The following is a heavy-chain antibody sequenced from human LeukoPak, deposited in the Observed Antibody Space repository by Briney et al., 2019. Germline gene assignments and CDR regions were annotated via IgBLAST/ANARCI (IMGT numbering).Heavy chain of an antibody. D-gene: IGHD6-13*01. CDR1: GGSITSYY. CDR2: IYYSGST. J-gene: IGHJ4*02. V-gene: IGHV4-59*01. CDR3: ARGGIAAAAPVHPDY. Sequence: KPSETLSLTCSVSGGSITSYYWSWIRQPPGKGLEWIGYIYYSGSTNYNPSLKSRVTIAVDTSKNQFSLKLSSVTAADTAVYYCARGGIAAAAPVHPDYWGQGTLVTVSS.